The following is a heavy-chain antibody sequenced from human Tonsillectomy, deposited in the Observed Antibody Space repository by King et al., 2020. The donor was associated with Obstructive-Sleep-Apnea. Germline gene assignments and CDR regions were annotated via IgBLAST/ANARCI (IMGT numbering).Heavy chain of an antibody. CDR1: GGSISSYY. D-gene: IGHD2-15*01. CDR3: ARHGTGCCSGGSCPPYYYGMDV. V-gene: IGHV4-59*08. J-gene: IGHJ6*02. Sequence: QLQESGPGLVKPSETLSLTCTVSGGSISSYYWSWIRQPPGKGLEWIGYIYYSGSTNYNPSLKSRVTISVDTSKNQFSLKLSSVTAADTAVYYCARHGTGCCSGGSCPPYYYGMDVWGQGTTVTVSS. CDR2: IYYSGST.